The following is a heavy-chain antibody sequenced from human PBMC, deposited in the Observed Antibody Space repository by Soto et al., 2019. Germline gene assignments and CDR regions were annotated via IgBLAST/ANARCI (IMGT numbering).Heavy chain of an antibody. V-gene: IGHV4-31*03. CDR3: ARDHFAYCSGGSCQPGGWFDP. Sequence: PSETLSLTCTVSGGSISSGGYYWSWIRQHPGKGLEWIGYIYYSGSTYYNPSLKSRVTISVDTSKNQFSLKLSSVTAADTAVYYCARDHFAYCSGGSCQPGGWFDPWGQGTLVTVSS. J-gene: IGHJ5*02. D-gene: IGHD2-15*01. CDR1: GGSISSGGYY. CDR2: IYYSGST.